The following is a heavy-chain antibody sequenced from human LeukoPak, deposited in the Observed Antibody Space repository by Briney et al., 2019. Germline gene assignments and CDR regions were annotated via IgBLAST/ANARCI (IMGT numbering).Heavy chain of an antibody. CDR2: IYYSGSI. V-gene: IGHV4-28*05. D-gene: IGHD2-21*01. CDR1: GYSISSNNW. Sequence: ASDTLSLTCAASGYSISSNNWWGWIRPPPGKGLEWIGYIYYSGSIYYNPSLKSRVTMSVDTSKNQFSLKLSSVTAVDTGVYYCARSGGDRWSPRYYFDYWGQGTLVTVPS. CDR3: ARSGGDRWSPRYYFDY. J-gene: IGHJ4*02.